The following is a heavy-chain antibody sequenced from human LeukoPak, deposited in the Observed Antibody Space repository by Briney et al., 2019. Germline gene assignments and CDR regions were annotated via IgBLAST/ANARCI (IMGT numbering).Heavy chain of an antibody. Sequence: ASVKVSCKASGYTFTGYYMHWVRQAPGQGLEWMGRINPNSGGTNYAQKFQGRVTMTRDASISTAYMELSRLRSDDTAVYYCARVDFWSGSPIDYWGQGTLATVSS. J-gene: IGHJ4*02. V-gene: IGHV1-2*06. CDR3: ARVDFWSGSPIDY. CDR2: INPNSGGT. D-gene: IGHD3-3*01. CDR1: GYTFTGYY.